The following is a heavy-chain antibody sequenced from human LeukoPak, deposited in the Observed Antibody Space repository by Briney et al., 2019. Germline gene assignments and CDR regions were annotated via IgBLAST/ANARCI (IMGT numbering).Heavy chain of an antibody. Sequence: GGSLRLSCAASGFTFSSYGMHWVRQAPGKGLEWVAFIRYDGSNKYYADSVKGRFTISRDNSKNTLYLQMNSLRAEDTAVYYCAKPGSGSYYHTVPRFDYWGQGTLVTVSS. CDR3: AKPGSGSYYHTVPRFDY. CDR2: IRYDGSNK. V-gene: IGHV3-30*02. CDR1: GFTFSSYG. J-gene: IGHJ4*02. D-gene: IGHD3-10*01.